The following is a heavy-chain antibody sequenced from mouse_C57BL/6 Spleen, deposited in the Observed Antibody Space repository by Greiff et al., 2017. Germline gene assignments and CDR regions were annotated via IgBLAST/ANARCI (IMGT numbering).Heavy chain of an antibody. D-gene: IGHD4-1*01. CDR3: ARGGWDGAMDY. CDR1: GYTFTSYW. Sequence: QVQLQQPGAELVMPGASVKLSCKASGYTFTSYWMHWVKQRPGQGLEWIGEIDPSDSYTNYNQKFKGKSTLTVDKSSSTAYMQLSSLTSEDSVVYYCARGGWDGAMDYWGQGTSVTVSS. J-gene: IGHJ4*01. CDR2: IDPSDSYT. V-gene: IGHV1-69*01.